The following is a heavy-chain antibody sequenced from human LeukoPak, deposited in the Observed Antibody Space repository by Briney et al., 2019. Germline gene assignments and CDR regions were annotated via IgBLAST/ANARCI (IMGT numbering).Heavy chain of an antibody. CDR2: IYYSGST. V-gene: IGHV4-59*12. D-gene: IGHD1-26*01. Sequence: SETLSLTCTVSGGSISSYYWSWIRQPPGKGLEWIGYIYYSGSTNYKPSLKSRVTISVETSKNQFSLKLRSVTAADTAVYFCARAPLSGTYYTDALDIWGQGTMVTVSS. CDR3: ARAPLSGTYYTDALDI. J-gene: IGHJ3*02. CDR1: GGSISSYY.